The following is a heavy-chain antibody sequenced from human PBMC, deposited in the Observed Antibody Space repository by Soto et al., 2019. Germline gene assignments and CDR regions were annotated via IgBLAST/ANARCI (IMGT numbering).Heavy chain of an antibody. J-gene: IGHJ6*01. D-gene: IGHD2-8*01. V-gene: IGHV1-58*02. CDR1: GITFSTSA. CDR2: VVVGSGDT. CDR3: EVWLGYCTKCLCPPAFYFSSGMDV. Sequence: SVKVSCKASGITFSTSAIQWVRQARGHRLEWIGWVVVGSGDTNYAQNFQQRVTITRDMSTSTAYMELSSLRSEDTAVYYCEVWLGYCTKCLCPPAFYFSSGMDVWG.